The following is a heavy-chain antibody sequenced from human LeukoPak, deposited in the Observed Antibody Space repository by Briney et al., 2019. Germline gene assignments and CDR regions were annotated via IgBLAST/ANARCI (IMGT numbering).Heavy chain of an antibody. J-gene: IGHJ4*02. Sequence: TGGSLRLSCAASGFTFSSYAMSWVRQAPGKGLEWVSAISGSGGSTYYADSVKGRFTISRDNSKNTLYLQMNSLRAEDTAVYYCARVGGYNWNYVDYWGQGTLVTVSS. CDR1: GFTFSSYA. V-gene: IGHV3-23*01. CDR2: ISGSGGST. CDR3: ARVGGYNWNYVDY. D-gene: IGHD1-20*01.